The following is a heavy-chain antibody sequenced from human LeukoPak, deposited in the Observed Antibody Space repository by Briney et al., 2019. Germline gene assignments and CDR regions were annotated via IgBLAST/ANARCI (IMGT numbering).Heavy chain of an antibody. CDR1: GGSFSSGSYY. CDR3: AREEGYSYGYVEAN. CDR2: IYYSGGT. Sequence: SETLSLTCTVSGGSFSSGSYYWSWIRQPPGKGLEWIGYIYYSGGTNYNPSLKSRVTISVDTSKNQFSLKLSSVTAADTAVYYCAREEGYSYGYVEANWGQGTLVTVSS. D-gene: IGHD5-18*01. V-gene: IGHV4-61*01. J-gene: IGHJ4*02.